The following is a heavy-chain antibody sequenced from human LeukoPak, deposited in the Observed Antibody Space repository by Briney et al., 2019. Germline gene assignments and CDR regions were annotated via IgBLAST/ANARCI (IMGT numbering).Heavy chain of an antibody. V-gene: IGHV3-74*01. J-gene: IGHJ1*01. CDR1: GFTFSSYW. CDR3: ASPQSGDYGALYFQH. CDR2: INSDGSST. Sequence: GGSLRLSCAASGFTFSSYWMHWVRQAPGKGLVWVSLINSDGSSTNYADSVKGRFTISRDNAKNSLFLQMNSLRPEDTAVYYCASPQSGDYGALYFQHWGQGTLVTVSS. D-gene: IGHD4-17*01.